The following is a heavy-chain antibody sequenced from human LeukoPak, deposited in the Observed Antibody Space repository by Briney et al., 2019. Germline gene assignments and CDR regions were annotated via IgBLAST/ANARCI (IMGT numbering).Heavy chain of an antibody. CDR3: TKTTGPDIVVVVAATYFYY. CDR1: GFTFGSYA. J-gene: IGHJ4*02. CDR2: IKSKTDGGTT. Sequence: PGGSLRLSCVASGFTFGSYAMSWVRQAPGKGLEWVGRIKSKTDGGTTDYAAPVKGRFTISRDDSKNTLYLQMNSLKTEDTAVYYCTKTTGPDIVVVVAATYFYYWGQGTLVTVSS. V-gene: IGHV3-15*01. D-gene: IGHD2-15*01.